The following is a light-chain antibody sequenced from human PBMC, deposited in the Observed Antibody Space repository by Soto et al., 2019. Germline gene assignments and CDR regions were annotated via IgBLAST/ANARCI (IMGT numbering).Light chain of an antibody. CDR2: DSS. Sequence: DTHITQTAPSLSASVKPLVPGNSRASQGIGTYLVWYQQKSGQAPTVLIYDSSTLQTGVPSRFSGSGSGTDFSLTISSLHPEDVAIYYCQQVDSYPRTFGEGTKVDIK. CDR1: QGIGTY. V-gene: IGKV1-9*01. J-gene: IGKJ4*02. CDR3: QQVDSYPRT.